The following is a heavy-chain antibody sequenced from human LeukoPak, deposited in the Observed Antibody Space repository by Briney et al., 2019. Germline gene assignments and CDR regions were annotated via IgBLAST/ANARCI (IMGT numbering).Heavy chain of an antibody. J-gene: IGHJ6*03. CDR2: IYQSGST. CDR3: ARDKRVAVAGTYIYYYYMDV. V-gene: IGHV4-38-2*02. Sequence: ASETLSLTCTVSGYSISSGYYWGWIRQPPGKGLQWIGSIYQSGSTYYNPSLKSRVTMSVDTSKNQFSLKLSSVTAADTAVYYCARDKRVAVAGTYIYYYYMDVWGNGTTVTISS. CDR1: GYSISSGYY. D-gene: IGHD6-19*01.